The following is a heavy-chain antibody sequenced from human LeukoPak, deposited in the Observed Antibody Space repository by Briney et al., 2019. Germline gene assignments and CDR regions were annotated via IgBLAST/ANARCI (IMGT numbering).Heavy chain of an antibody. D-gene: IGHD3-9*01. Sequence: GGSLRLSCAASGFVFRSYWMSWVRQAPGKGPEWVANIQQDGSVQYYADSVKGRFTISRDIAKNSLYLQMNSLSAEDTAVYYCATHDVLTGYPYFDFRGQGTLVAVSS. CDR2: IQQDGSVQ. V-gene: IGHV3-7*01. CDR3: ATHDVLTGYPYFDF. CDR1: GFVFRSYW. J-gene: IGHJ4*02.